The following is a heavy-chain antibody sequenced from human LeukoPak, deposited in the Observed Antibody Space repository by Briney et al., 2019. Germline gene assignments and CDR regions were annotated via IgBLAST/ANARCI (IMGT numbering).Heavy chain of an antibody. J-gene: IGHJ4*02. CDR3: TRAKRVIFDY. D-gene: IGHD1-1*01. Sequence: ASVKVSCKASGGTFRSYEISWVRQAPGQGLEWMGWINPNSGATLYAQKFQGRVTMTRDTSINTAYMELSSLRSDDTAVYYCTRAKRVIFDYWGQGTLVTVSS. CDR1: GGTFRSYE. CDR2: INPNSGAT. V-gene: IGHV1-2*02.